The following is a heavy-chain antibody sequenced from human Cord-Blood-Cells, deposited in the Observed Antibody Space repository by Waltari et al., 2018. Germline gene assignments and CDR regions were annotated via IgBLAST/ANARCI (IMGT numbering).Heavy chain of an antibody. V-gene: IGHV1-69*06. Sequence: QVQLVQSGAEVKKPGSSVKVSCEASGGTFSISAISWVRQAPGQGLEWMGGIIPIFGTANYAQKFQGRVTITADKSTSTAYMELSSLRSEDTAVYYCARVNGDYYFDYWGQGTLVTVSS. CDR1: GGTFSISA. J-gene: IGHJ4*02. CDR2: IIPIFGTA. D-gene: IGHD4-17*01. CDR3: ARVNGDYYFDY.